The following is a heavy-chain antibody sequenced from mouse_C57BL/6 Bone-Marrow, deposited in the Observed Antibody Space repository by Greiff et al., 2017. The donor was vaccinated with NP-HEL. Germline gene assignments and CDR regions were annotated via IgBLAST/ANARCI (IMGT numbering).Heavy chain of an antibody. CDR1: GYSFTGYY. V-gene: IGHV1-42*01. CDR2: INPSTGGT. CDR3: ARGLYYGNLDY. J-gene: IGHJ2*01. D-gene: IGHD2-1*01. Sequence: VQLQQSGPELVKPGASVKISCKASGYSFTGYYMNWVKQSPEKSLEWIGEINPSTGGTTYNQKFKAKATLTVDKSSSTAYMQLKSLTSEDSAVYYCARGLYYGNLDYWGQGTTLTVSS.